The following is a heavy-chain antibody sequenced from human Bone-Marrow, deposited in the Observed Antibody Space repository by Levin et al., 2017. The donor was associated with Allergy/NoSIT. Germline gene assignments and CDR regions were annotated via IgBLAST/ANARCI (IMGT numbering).Heavy chain of an antibody. D-gene: IGHD6-19*01. J-gene: IGHJ3*01. CDR2: IKSKTYDEAT. CDR3: NTRIAVAGDDAFDV. Sequence: PGGSLRLSCAASGFTFRHAWMSWVRQAPGKGLEWVGQIKSKTYDEATDFAAPVKGRFAISRDDSENTLYLHMNSLKTDDTGVYYCNTRIAVAGDDAFDVWGQGTVVTVSS. V-gene: IGHV3-15*01. CDR1: GFTFRHAW.